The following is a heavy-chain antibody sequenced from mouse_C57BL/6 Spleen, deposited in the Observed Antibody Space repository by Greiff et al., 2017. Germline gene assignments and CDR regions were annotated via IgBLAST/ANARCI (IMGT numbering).Heavy chain of an antibody. Sequence: QVQLQQSGAELVMPGASVKLSCKASGYTFTSYWMHWVKQRPGQGLEWIGEIDPSDSYTNYNQKFKGKSTLTVDKSSSTAYMQLSSLTSEDSAVYYCARSAVTGKYYFDYWGQGTTLTVSS. CDR1: GYTFTSYW. D-gene: IGHD4-1*01. V-gene: IGHV1-69*01. CDR2: IDPSDSYT. J-gene: IGHJ2*01. CDR3: ARSAVTGKYYFDY.